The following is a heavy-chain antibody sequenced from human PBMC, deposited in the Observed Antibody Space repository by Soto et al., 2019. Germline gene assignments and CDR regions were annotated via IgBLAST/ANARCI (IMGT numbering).Heavy chain of an antibody. CDR1: GFTFSSYT. J-gene: IGHJ4*02. CDR2: ISGSGSST. Sequence: EVQLLESGGGLVEPGGSRRLSCAASGFTFSSYTMSWVRQAPGKGLEWVSTISGSGSSTYSADSVKGRFTISRDNSKNSLYLQMNSLRVEDTAIYYCAKAWGIDYWGQGPLVTVSS. CDR3: AKAWGIDY. V-gene: IGHV3-23*01. D-gene: IGHD7-27*01.